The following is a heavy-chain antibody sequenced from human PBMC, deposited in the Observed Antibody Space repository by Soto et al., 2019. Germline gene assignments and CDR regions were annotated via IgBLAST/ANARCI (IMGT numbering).Heavy chain of an antibody. D-gene: IGHD1-26*01. CDR3: ASGASSEPGYYSYGMDV. CDR2: IYYSGST. J-gene: IGHJ6*02. V-gene: IGHV4-31*03. Sequence: SETLSLTCTVSGGSISSGGYYWSWIRQHPGKGLEWIGYIYYSGSTYYNPSLKSRVTISVDTSKNQFSLKLSSVTAADTAVYYCASGASSEPGYYSYGMDVWGQGTTVTVSS. CDR1: GGSISSGGYY.